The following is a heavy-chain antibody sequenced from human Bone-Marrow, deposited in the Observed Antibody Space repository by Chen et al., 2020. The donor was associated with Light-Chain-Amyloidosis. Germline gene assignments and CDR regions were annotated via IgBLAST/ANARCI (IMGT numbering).Heavy chain of an antibody. CDR1: GDTFSTYP. CDR2: IIPIFGTT. CDR3: ARDLWSGYYTYSHYHVMDV. D-gene: IGHD3-3*01. Sequence: QVRLVQSGAEVKKPGSSVKVSCRTSGDTFSTYPISWVRQAPGQGLEWMGGIIPIFGTTKYAQTLQGRLSITADESTRTAYMELSSLRSEDTAVYYCARDLWSGYYTYSHYHVMDVWGQGTTVTVSS. J-gene: IGHJ6*02. V-gene: IGHV1-69*01.